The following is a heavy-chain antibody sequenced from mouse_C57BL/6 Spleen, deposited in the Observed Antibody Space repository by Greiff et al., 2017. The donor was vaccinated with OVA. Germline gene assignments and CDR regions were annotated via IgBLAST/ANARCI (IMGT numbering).Heavy chain of an antibody. Sequence: QVQLKQPGAELVMPGASVKLSCKASGYTFTSYWMHWVKQRPGQGLEWIGEIDPSDSYTNYNQKFKGKSTLTVDKSSSTAYMQLSSLTSEDSAVYYCARRGKNYDGYLFAYWGQGTLVTVSA. CDR2: IDPSDSYT. D-gene: IGHD2-3*01. J-gene: IGHJ3*01. CDR3: ARRGKNYDGYLFAY. V-gene: IGHV1-69*01. CDR1: GYTFTSYW.